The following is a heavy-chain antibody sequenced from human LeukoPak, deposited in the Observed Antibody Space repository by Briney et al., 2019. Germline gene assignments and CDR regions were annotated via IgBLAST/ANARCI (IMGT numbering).Heavy chain of an antibody. D-gene: IGHD3/OR15-3a*01. J-gene: IGHJ4*02. Sequence: GGSLRLSCAASGFTFTYSMSWVRQVPGKGLEWVANIKQDGSEKYYVDSVKGRFTISRDNAKNSLYLQMNSLRAEDTAVYYCARDNTMIFSFWGQGTLVTVSS. V-gene: IGHV3-7*01. CDR2: IKQDGSEK. CDR1: GFTFTYS. CDR3: ARDNTMIFSF.